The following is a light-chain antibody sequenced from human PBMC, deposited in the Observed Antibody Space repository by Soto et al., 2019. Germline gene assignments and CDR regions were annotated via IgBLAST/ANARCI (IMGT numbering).Light chain of an antibody. Sequence: QSVLTQPPSVSGAPGQRVTISCTGSSSNIGAGYDVHWYQQLPGTAPKLLIYGNSNRPSGVPDRFSGSKSDTSASLAITGLHAEDEADYYCQCYDSSLSGSNVFGTGTKVTVL. V-gene: IGLV1-40*01. CDR3: QCYDSSLSGSNV. J-gene: IGLJ1*01. CDR1: SSNIGAGYD. CDR2: GNS.